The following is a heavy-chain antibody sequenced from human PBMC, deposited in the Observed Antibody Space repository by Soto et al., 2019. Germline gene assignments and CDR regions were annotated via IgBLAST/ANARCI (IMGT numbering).Heavy chain of an antibody. V-gene: IGHV2-5*01. Sequence: QITLKESGPTLVKPTQTLTLTCTVSGVSLSTIGVGVGWIRQPPGKALEWLAIVYWNDDKRYSPSLENRLTIARDAAKNQVVLTMTNMDPVDTAKYYCAHRHFNKVAYFDFWGQGTLVTVSS. CDR1: GVSLSTIGVG. CDR3: AHRHFNKVAYFDF. CDR2: VYWNDDK. J-gene: IGHJ4*02.